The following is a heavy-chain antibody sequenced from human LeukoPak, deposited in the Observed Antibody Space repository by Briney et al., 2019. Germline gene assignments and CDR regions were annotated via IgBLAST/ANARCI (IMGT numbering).Heavy chain of an antibody. Sequence: SQTLSLTCTVSGGSISSGSYYWSWIRQPAGKGLEWIGRIYTSGSTNYNPSLKSRVTISVDTSKNQFSLKLSSVTAADTAVYYCAREGGTVTTYYYYYMDVWGKGTTVTVSS. J-gene: IGHJ6*03. CDR1: GGSISSGSYY. D-gene: IGHD4-11*01. CDR2: IYTSGST. CDR3: AREGGTVTTYYYYYMDV. V-gene: IGHV4-61*02.